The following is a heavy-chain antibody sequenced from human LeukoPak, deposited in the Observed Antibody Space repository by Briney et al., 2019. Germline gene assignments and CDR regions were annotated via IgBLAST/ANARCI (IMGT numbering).Heavy chain of an antibody. D-gene: IGHD3-3*01. Sequence: ASVKVSCKASGGTFSSYAISWVRQAPGQWLEWMGGIIPIFGTANYAQKFQGRVTITADESTSTAYMELSSLRSEDTAVYYCARGGSIGFLEWLFLFDIWGQGTMVTVSS. J-gene: IGHJ3*02. CDR1: GGTFSSYA. CDR3: ARGGSIGFLEWLFLFDI. CDR2: IIPIFGTA. V-gene: IGHV1-69*13.